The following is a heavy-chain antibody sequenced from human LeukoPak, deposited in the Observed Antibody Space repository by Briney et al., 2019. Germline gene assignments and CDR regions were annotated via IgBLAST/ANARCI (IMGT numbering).Heavy chain of an antibody. J-gene: IGHJ3*02. CDR3: AKARTPYSRSGGYYLGAFDI. D-gene: IGHD3-10*01. CDR1: GLTFSNYA. V-gene: IGHV3-23*01. Sequence: GGSLRLSCAASGLTFSNYAMTWVRLAPGKGLEWVSSLSGSGGATWYAGSVKGRFTISRDNSKNTLYLRMNSLRAEDTAVYYCAKARTPYSRSGGYYLGAFDIWGHGTLVTVSS. CDR2: LSGSGGAT.